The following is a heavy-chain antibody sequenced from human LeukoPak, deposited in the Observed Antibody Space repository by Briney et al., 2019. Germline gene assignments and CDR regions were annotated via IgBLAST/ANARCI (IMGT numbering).Heavy chain of an antibody. CDR3: ARLRSGYNYYMDV. CDR2: IYISGST. Sequence: SETLSLTCTVSGGSISSYYWTWIRQPAGKGLERIGRIYISGSTNYNPSLTSRVTISVDTSKNQFSLKLSSVTAAHTAVYHCARLRSGYNYYMDVWGEATTVTISS. V-gene: IGHV4-4*07. CDR1: GGSISSYY. J-gene: IGHJ6*03. D-gene: IGHD2-2*02.